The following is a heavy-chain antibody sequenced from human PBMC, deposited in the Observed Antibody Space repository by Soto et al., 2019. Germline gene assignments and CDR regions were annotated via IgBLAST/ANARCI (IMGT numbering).Heavy chain of an antibody. CDR3: ARDGELLSSHYFDY. V-gene: IGHV1-18*01. CDR2: ISAYNGNT. J-gene: IGHJ4*02. D-gene: IGHD2-2*01. Sequence: GASVKVSCKASGYTFTSYGISWVRQAPGQGLEWMGWISAYNGNTNYAQKLQGRVTMTTDTSTSTAYMELRRLRSDDTAVYYCARDGELLSSHYFDYWGQGTLVTVSS. CDR1: GYTFTSYG.